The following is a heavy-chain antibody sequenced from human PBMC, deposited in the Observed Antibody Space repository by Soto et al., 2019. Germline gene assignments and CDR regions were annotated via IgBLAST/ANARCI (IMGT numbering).Heavy chain of an antibody. CDR3: AKRKYCSSTTCFDY. CDR2: MYSDGNT. D-gene: IGHD2-2*01. J-gene: IGHJ4*02. CDR1: GFTVGISY. V-gene: IGHV3-66*01. Sequence: EVQLEESGGALVQPGGSLRLSCAASGFTVGISYMTWVRHIPGKGLEWVSIMYSDGNTYYAASVKGRFTISRDNSKNTLYLNMGRMRAEDTAVYYCAKRKYCSSTTCFDYWGQGTLVTVSS.